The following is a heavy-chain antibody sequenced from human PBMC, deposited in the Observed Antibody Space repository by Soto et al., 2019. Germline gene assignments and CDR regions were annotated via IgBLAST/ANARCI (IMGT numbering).Heavy chain of an antibody. D-gene: IGHD2-8*01. CDR2: IYSGGTT. J-gene: IGHJ4*02. CDR3: ARDWEGYCTNGVCPHYFDY. Sequence: GGSLRLSCAASGFTVSSKYMSWVRQAPGKGLEWVSVIYSGGTTYYADSVKGRFTISRDNSKNTLYLQMNSLRGEDTAVYYCARDWEGYCTNGVCPHYFDYWGQGTLVTVSS. V-gene: IGHV3-53*01. CDR1: GFTVSSKY.